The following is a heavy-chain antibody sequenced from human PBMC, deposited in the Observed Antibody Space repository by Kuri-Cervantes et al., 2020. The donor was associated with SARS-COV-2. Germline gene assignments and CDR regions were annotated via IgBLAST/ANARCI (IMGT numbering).Heavy chain of an antibody. CDR3: AREGIGGYDYDAFDI. V-gene: IGHV3-30-3*01. CDR2: ISYDGSNK. J-gene: IGHJ3*02. Sequence: GESLKISCAASGFTFSSYAMHWVRRAPGKGLEWVAVISYDGSNKYYADSVKGRFTISRDNSKNTLYLQMNSLRAEDTAVYYCAREGIGGYDYDAFDIWGQGTMVTVSS. CDR1: GFTFSSYA. D-gene: IGHD5-12*01.